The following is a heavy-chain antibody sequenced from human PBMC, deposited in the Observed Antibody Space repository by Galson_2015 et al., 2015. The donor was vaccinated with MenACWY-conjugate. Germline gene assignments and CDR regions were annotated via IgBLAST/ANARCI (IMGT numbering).Heavy chain of an antibody. J-gene: IGHJ2*01. V-gene: IGHV3-64D*09. CDR3: VKRVGATNCYFDV. Sequence: SLRLSCAASGFTFSDYYMHWVRQAPGKGLECVSAITYGGGNTYYADSVKGRFTISRDNSKNTLYLQMSGLRAEDTAVYYCVKRVGATNCYFDVWGRGTLATVSS. D-gene: IGHD1-26*01. CDR1: GFTFSDYY. CDR2: ITYGGGNT.